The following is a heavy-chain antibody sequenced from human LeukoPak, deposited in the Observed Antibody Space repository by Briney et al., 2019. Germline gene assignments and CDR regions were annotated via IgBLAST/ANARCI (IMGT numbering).Heavy chain of an antibody. J-gene: IGHJ4*02. CDR3: ARPRDSSGYYAY. V-gene: IGHV5-51*01. CDR1: GYSFTNIW. D-gene: IGHD3-22*01. Sequence: GESLKISCKGSGYSFTNIWTAWVRQMPGKGLEWMGIIYPADSDTRYSPSFQGQVTISADKSISTAYLQWSSLKASDTAMYYCARPRDSSGYYAYWGQGTLVTVSS. CDR2: IYPADSDT.